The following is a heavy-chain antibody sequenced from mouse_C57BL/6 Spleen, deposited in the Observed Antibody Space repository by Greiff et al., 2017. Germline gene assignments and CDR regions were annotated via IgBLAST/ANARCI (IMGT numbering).Heavy chain of an antibody. J-gene: IGHJ4*01. D-gene: IGHD1-1*02. CDR3: ARWEWSDAMDY. V-gene: IGHV1-81*01. Sequence: VQLQQSGAELARPGASVKLSCKASGYTFTSYGISWVKQRTGQGLEWIGEIYPRSGNTYYNEKFKGKATPTADKSSSTAYMELRSLTSEDAAVYFCARWEWSDAMDYWGQGTSVTVSS. CDR2: IYPRSGNT. CDR1: GYTFTSYG.